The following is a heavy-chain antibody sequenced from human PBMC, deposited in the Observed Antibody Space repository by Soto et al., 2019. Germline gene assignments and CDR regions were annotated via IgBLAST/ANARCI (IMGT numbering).Heavy chain of an antibody. V-gene: IGHV3-21*01. CDR1: GFTFSSYS. D-gene: IGHD2-2*01. CDR2: ISSSSSYI. J-gene: IGHJ6*02. CDR3: ARAFRQYCSSTSCYLYYYYYGMDV. Sequence: VGSLRLSCAASGFTFSSYSMNWVRQAPGKGLEWVSSISSSSSYIYYADSVKGRFTISRDNAKNSLYLQMNSLRAEDTAVYYCARAFRQYCSSTSCYLYYYYYGMDVWGQETTVTVS.